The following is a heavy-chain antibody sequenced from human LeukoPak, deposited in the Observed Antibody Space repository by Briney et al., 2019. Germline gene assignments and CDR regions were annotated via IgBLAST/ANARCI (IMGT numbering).Heavy chain of an antibody. CDR3: ARGINGGYQFDP. V-gene: IGHV1-18*01. J-gene: IGHJ5*02. D-gene: IGHD2-8*01. CDR1: GGTFSSYA. Sequence: ASVKVSCKASGGTFSSYAISWVRQAPGQGLEWMGWISAYNGNTNYAQKLQGRVTMTTDTSTSTAYMELRSLRSDDTAVYYCARGINGGYQFDPWGQGTLVTVSS. CDR2: ISAYNGNT.